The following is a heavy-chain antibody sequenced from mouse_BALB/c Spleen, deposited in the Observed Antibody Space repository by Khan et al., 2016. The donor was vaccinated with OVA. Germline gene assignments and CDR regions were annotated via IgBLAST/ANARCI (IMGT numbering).Heavy chain of an antibody. V-gene: IGHV1S81*02. CDR1: GYTFTSYW. CDR2: TNPTNGRT. Sequence: QVQLKQSGAELVKAGASVKMSCKASGYTFTSYWMHWVKQRLGQGLEWFAETNPTNGRTYYNEKFKSKATLTVDKSSSIAYMLLSVPTFEVSAVYYCARMKMLVATYYDYWGQGTTLTVSS. D-gene: IGHD1-1*01. J-gene: IGHJ2*01. CDR3: ARMKMLVATYYDY.